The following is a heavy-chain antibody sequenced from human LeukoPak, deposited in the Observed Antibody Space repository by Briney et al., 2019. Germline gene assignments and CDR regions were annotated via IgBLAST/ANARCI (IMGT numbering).Heavy chain of an antibody. Sequence: SETLSLTCTVSGGSISSGDYYWSWIRQPPGKGLEWIGYIYYSGSTYYNPSLKSRVTISVDTSKNQFPLKLSSVTAADTAVYYCARGGLVSSPNDYWGQGTLVTVSS. V-gene: IGHV4-30-4*01. CDR1: GGSISSGDYY. CDR2: IYYSGST. J-gene: IGHJ4*02. CDR3: ARGGLVSSPNDY. D-gene: IGHD3-9*01.